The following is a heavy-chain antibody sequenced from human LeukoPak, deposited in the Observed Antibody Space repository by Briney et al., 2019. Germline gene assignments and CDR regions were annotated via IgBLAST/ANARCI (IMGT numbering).Heavy chain of an antibody. D-gene: IGHD3-22*01. CDR3: VRKSTDSSVSSG. J-gene: IGHJ4*02. Sequence: GGSLRLSCAASGFSFSDQYMDWVRQAPGKGLEGVGRSRDRSKGDSTEYAASVKGRSPIWRDDSKKALYLQMNSLNNEATAVYYCVRKSTDSSVSSGWGQGTLVTVSS. CDR1: GFSFSDQY. V-gene: IGHV3-72*01. CDR2: SRDRSKGDST.